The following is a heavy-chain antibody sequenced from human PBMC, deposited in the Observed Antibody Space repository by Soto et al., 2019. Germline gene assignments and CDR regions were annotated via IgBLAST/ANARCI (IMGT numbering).Heavy chain of an antibody. CDR2: IWYDGSNK. CDR1: GFTFSSYG. D-gene: IGHD3-3*01. CDR3: ARGAHTIFRVLKGGYYFDY. Sequence: QVQLVESGGGVVQPGRSLRLSCAASGFTFSSYGMHWVRQAPGKGLEWVAVIWYDGSNKYYADSVKGRFTISRDNSKNTLYLQMNSLRAEDTAVYYCARGAHTIFRVLKGGYYFDYWGQGTLVTVSS. J-gene: IGHJ4*02. V-gene: IGHV3-33*01.